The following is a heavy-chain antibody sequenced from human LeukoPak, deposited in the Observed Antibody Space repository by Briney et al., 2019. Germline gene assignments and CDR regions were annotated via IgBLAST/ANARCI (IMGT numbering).Heavy chain of an antibody. D-gene: IGHD1-26*01. CDR1: GGSISSYY. CDR3: AREWRGAFFDY. CDR2: IYYSGTT. Sequence: SETLSLTCTVSGGSISSYYWSWIRQPPGKGLEWIGYIYYSGTTNYNPSLESRVTISVDKSKNHFSLSLTSVTAADTAVYYCAREWRGAFFDYWGQGTPVTVSS. J-gene: IGHJ4*02. V-gene: IGHV4-59*01.